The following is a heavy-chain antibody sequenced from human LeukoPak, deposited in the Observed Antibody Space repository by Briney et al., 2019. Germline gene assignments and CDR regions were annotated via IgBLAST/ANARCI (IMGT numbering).Heavy chain of an antibody. J-gene: IGHJ4*02. Sequence: PGGSLRLSCAASGFTFSSYGMHWVRQAPGKGLEWVAFIRYDGSNKYYADSVKGRFTISRDNSKNTLYLQMNSLRAEDTAAYYCAKDLEEYSSSELDYWGQGTLVTVSS. CDR1: GFTFSSYG. V-gene: IGHV3-30*02. D-gene: IGHD6-6*01. CDR2: IRYDGSNK. CDR3: AKDLEEYSSSELDY.